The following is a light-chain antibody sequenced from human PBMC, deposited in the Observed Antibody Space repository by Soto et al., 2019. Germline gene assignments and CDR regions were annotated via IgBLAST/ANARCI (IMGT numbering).Light chain of an antibody. V-gene: IGKV4-1*01. CDR2: WAS. J-gene: IGKJ1*01. Sequence: DIVLTHPPDSLAVSLGERATINCKSRHNILYSSDNKNYLSWYQQRPGQPPKLLFYWASTRESGVPDRFSGSGSGTHFTLTITSLQAEDVAVYYCQQYYSSPPTFGQGTKVDIK. CDR1: HNILYSSDNKNY. CDR3: QQYYSSPPT.